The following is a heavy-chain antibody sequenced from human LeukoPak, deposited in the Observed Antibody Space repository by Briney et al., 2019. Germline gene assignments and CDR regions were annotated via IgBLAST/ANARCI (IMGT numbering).Heavy chain of an antibody. J-gene: IGHJ6*03. Sequence: GASVKVSCKTSGYTFTGYYMHWVRQAPGQGLEWMGWINPNSGGTNYAQKFQGRVTMTRDTSISTAYMELSRLRSDDTAVYYCARDRIVATSYATKYYYYYYMDVWGKGTTVTVSS. V-gene: IGHV1-2*02. CDR3: ARDRIVATSYATKYYYYYYMDV. CDR1: GYTFTGYY. D-gene: IGHD5-12*01. CDR2: INPNSGGT.